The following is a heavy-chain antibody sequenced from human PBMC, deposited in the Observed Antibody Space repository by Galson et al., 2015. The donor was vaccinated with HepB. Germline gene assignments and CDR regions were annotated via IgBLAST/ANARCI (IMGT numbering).Heavy chain of an antibody. CDR1: GGSISSTSSY. CDR3: ARGFITIFGVAVLGGGYYYMDV. D-gene: IGHD3-3*01. J-gene: IGHJ6*03. Sequence: ETLSLTCTVSGGSISSTSSYWGWIRQPPGKGPEWLGSIHYSGSINYNPSLKNRVTISVDTSKNQFSLKMSSVTAADTAVYYCARGFITIFGVAVLGGGYYYMDVWGRGTTVTVSS. V-gene: IGHV4-39*01. CDR2: IHYSGSI.